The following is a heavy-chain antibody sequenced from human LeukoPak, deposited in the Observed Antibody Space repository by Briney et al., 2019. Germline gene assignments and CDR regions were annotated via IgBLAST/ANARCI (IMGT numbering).Heavy chain of an antibody. CDR1: GGSISSYY. Sequence: PSETLSLTCTVSGGSISSYYWSWIRQLPGKGLEWIGYISYSGRTNYNPSLKSRVTISVDTSKNQFSLRLSSVTAADTAVYYCARKTGDLYYFDYWGQGTLVTVSS. V-gene: IGHV4-59*01. CDR3: ARKTGDLYYFDY. J-gene: IGHJ4*02. D-gene: IGHD7-27*01. CDR2: ISYSGRT.